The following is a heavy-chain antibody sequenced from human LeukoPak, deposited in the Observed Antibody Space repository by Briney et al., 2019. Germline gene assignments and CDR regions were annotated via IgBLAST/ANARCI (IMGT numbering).Heavy chain of an antibody. CDR1: GYTFTGYY. Sequence: ASVKVSCKASGYTFTGYYMHWVRQAPGQGLEWMGWISAYNGNTNYAQKLQGRVTMTTDTSTSTAYMELRSLRSDDTAAYYCARDLPYYYDSSGYYHTDSYYGMDVWGQGTTVTVSS. CDR2: ISAYNGNT. D-gene: IGHD3-22*01. J-gene: IGHJ6*02. CDR3: ARDLPYYYDSSGYYHTDSYYGMDV. V-gene: IGHV1-18*04.